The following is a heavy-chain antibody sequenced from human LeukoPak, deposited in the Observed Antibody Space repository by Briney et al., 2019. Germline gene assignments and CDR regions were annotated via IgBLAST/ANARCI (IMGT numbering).Heavy chain of an antibody. Sequence: ASVKVSCKASDYTFTRYGISWVRQAPGQGLEWMGWINTYNGNTEYAQKLQGRVTMTTDTSTSTAYMELRSLRSDDTALYYCATNSYDSSGYYSIDYWGQGTLVTVSS. V-gene: IGHV1-18*01. CDR3: ATNSYDSSGYYSIDY. D-gene: IGHD3-22*01. CDR1: DYTFTRYG. J-gene: IGHJ4*02. CDR2: INTYNGNT.